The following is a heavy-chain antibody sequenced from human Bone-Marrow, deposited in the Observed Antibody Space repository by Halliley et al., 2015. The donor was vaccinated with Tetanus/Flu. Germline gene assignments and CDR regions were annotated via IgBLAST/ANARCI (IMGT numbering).Heavy chain of an antibody. CDR1: DASIGSSY. CDR2: IYYSGST. V-gene: IGHV4-59*01. CDR3: ARVGPGISALDY. J-gene: IGHJ4*02. Sequence: TLSLTCSVSDASIGSSYWGWIRQSPGEGLEWIGYIYYSGSTNYNPSLRSRVTILVDTSKSQVSLRLLSVTAADTAVYYCARVGPGISALDYWGQGILVTVSS. D-gene: IGHD3-10*01.